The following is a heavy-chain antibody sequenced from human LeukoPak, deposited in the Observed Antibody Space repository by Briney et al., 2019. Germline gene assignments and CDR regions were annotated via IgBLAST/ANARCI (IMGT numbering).Heavy chain of an antibody. CDR1: GGSLSRYY. V-gene: IGHV4-59*01. CDR2: IYYTGST. D-gene: IGHD2/OR15-2a*01. J-gene: IGHJ4*02. Sequence: SEDQFLTCIGTGGSLSRYYWSWIRQPPGPGLEWIGYIYYTGSTNYNPSLKSRVTISVDTSKTQSPLKLSSVTAADTAVYYCARAGGINFYDSWGQGTLVTVSS. CDR3: ARAGGINFYDS.